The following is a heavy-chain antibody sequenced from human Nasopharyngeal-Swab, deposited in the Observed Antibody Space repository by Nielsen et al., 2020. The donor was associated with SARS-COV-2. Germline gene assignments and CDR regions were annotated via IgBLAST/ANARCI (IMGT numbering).Heavy chain of an antibody. CDR1: GGSISSYY. D-gene: IGHD3-22*01. CDR2: IYYSGST. V-gene: IGHV4-59*01. Sequence: SATLSLTCTVSGGSISSYYWSWIRQPPGKGLEWIGYIYYSGSTNYNPSLKSRVTISVDTSKNQFSLKLSSVTAADTAVYYCARESDYYDSSGSLGDAFDIWGQGTMVTVSS. J-gene: IGHJ3*02. CDR3: ARESDYYDSSGSLGDAFDI.